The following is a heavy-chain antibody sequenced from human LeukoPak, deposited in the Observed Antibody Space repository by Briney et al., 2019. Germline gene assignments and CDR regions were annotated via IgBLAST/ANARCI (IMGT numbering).Heavy chain of an antibody. CDR2: IYPNSGGT. V-gene: IGHV1-2*02. CDR3: AREHMTRVTLDY. Sequence: RASVKVSCKASGYNFPDYDVHWVRQAPGQGLEWMGWIYPNSGGTKYAQKFQGRVTMTRDTSISTAYLELSRLRSDDTAVYYCAREHMTRVTLDYWGQGTLVTVSS. J-gene: IGHJ4*02. D-gene: IGHD4-17*01. CDR1: GYNFPDYD.